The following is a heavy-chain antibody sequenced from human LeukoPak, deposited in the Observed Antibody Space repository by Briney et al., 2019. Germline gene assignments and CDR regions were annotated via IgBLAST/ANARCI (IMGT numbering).Heavy chain of an antibody. CDR2: INPNSGGT. J-gene: IGHJ4*02. D-gene: IGHD5-18*01. CDR1: GYTFTGYY. Sequence: ASVTVSCKASGYTFTGYYMHWVRQAPGQGLEWMGWINPNSGGTNYAQKFQGRVTMTRDTSISTAYMELSRLRSDDTAVYYCARASGLWLPFDYWGQGTLVTVSS. CDR3: ARASGLWLPFDY. V-gene: IGHV1-2*02.